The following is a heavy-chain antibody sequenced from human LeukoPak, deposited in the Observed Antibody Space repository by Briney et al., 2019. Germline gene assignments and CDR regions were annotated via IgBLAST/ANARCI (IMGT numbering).Heavy chain of an antibody. D-gene: IGHD2-2*01. CDR3: ARDRGYYQLLPADFDY. CDR2: IRFDERNK. CDR1: GFTFSSYG. Sequence: GGSLRLSCAASGFTFSSYGIHWVRQAPGKGLQWVSFIRFDERNKYYADSVKGRFTVSRDTSKNTVYLQLNSLRPEDTAVYYCARDRGYYQLLPADFDYWGQGTLVTVSS. V-gene: IGHV3-30*02. J-gene: IGHJ4*02.